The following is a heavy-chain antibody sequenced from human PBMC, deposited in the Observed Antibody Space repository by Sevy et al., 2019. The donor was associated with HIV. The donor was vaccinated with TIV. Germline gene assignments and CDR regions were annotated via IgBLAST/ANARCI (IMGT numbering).Heavy chain of an antibody. Sequence: GGSLRLSCAASGFIFSDYDMNWVRQAPGKGLEWISVISSRSSYIKYADSLKGRVTISRDNANNSLFLQWNSLRAEDTAVYYCARAVDYYDIGVLHYWGQGALVTVSS. CDR2: ISSRSSYI. D-gene: IGHD3-22*01. CDR1: GFIFSDYD. CDR3: ARAVDYYDIGVLHY. J-gene: IGHJ4*02. V-gene: IGHV3-11*03.